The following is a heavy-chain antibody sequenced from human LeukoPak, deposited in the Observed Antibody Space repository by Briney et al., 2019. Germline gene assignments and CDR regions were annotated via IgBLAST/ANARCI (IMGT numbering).Heavy chain of an antibody. D-gene: IGHD1-26*01. CDR1: GYTFTSYG. CDR3: ARDWSGSYHAEYFQH. J-gene: IGHJ1*01. Sequence: ASVKVSCKASGYTFTSYGISWVRQAPGQGLEWMGWISAYNGNTNYARKLQGRVTMTTDTSTSTAYMELRSLRSDDTAVYYCARDWSGSYHAEYFQHWGQGTLVTVSS. CDR2: ISAYNGNT. V-gene: IGHV1-18*01.